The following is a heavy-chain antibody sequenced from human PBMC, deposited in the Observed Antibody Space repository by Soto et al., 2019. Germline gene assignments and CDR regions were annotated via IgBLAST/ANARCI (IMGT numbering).Heavy chain of an antibody. CDR2: IYPGDSDT. CDR3: ARRSYYYDSSGYYYYFDY. J-gene: IGHJ4*02. CDR1: GYSFTSYW. Sequence: PGESLKISCKGSGYSFTSYWIGWVRQMPGKGLEWMGIIYPGDSDTRYSPSFQGQVTISADKSISTAYLQWSSLKASDTAMYYCARRSYYYDSSGYYYYFDYWGQGTLVTVS. D-gene: IGHD3-22*01. V-gene: IGHV5-51*01.